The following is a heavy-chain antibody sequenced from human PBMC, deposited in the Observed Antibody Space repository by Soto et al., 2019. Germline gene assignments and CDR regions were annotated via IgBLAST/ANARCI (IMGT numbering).Heavy chain of an antibody. J-gene: IGHJ4*02. CDR2: IIPIFGTA. CDR3: ARDPSQLRYFDWPLDY. V-gene: IGHV1-69*13. D-gene: IGHD3-9*01. CDR1: GGTFSSYA. Sequence: ASGQFSCKASGGTFSSYAISWVRQAPGQGLEWMGGIIPIFGTANYAQKFQGRVTITADESTSTAYMQLSSLRSEDTAVYYCARDPSQLRYFDWPLDYWGQGTLVTVSS.